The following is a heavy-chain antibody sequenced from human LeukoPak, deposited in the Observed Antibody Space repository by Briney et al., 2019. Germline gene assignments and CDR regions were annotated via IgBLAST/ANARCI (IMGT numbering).Heavy chain of an antibody. D-gene: IGHD6-19*01. Sequence: GGSLRLSCAVSGFTFSSYAMSWVRQAPGKGLEWVASISGSGTRTYYADSVKGRFTIPRDSSKNTLYLQMNTLRAEDTALYYCAKEPVAVAGTSFYSWGQGTLVTVSS. V-gene: IGHV3-23*01. CDR3: AKEPVAVAGTSFYS. CDR2: ISGSGTRT. J-gene: IGHJ5*01. CDR1: GFTFSSYA.